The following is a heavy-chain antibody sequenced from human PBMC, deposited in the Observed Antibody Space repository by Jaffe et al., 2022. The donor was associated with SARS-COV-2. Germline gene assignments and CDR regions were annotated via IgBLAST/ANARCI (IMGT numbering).Heavy chain of an antibody. D-gene: IGHD6-13*01. J-gene: IGHJ5*02. Sequence: QVQLVQSGAEVKKPGSSVKVSCKASGGTFSSYAISWVRQAPGQGLEWMGGIIPIFGTANYAQKFQGRVTITADESTSTAYMELSSLRSEDTAVYYCARETGSSSEGAPYNWFDPWGQGTLVTVSS. CDR3: ARETGSSSEGAPYNWFDP. CDR1: GGTFSSYA. V-gene: IGHV1-69*01. CDR2: IIPIFGTA.